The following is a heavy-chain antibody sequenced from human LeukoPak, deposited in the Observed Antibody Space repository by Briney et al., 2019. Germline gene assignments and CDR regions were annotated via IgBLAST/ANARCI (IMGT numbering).Heavy chain of an antibody. Sequence: PSETLSLTCTVSGGSISSYYWSGIRQPPGKGREGIGYIYYSRSNNYHPSLKSRVTISVDTSKNQFSLKLSSVTAADTAVYYCARQGGYGNAFDIWGQGTMVTVSS. CDR3: ARQGGYGNAFDI. J-gene: IGHJ3*02. D-gene: IGHD5-12*01. CDR1: GGSISSYY. V-gene: IGHV4-59*08. CDR2: IYYSRSN.